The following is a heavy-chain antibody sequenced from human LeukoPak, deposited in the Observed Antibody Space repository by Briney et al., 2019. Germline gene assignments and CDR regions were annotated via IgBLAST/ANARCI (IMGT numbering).Heavy chain of an antibody. CDR2: IKQDGSEK. D-gene: IGHD3-22*01. CDR1: EFTFSRNW. J-gene: IGHJ4*02. V-gene: IGHV3-7*01. CDR3: ARYYDSSGYYYYFDY. Sequence: PGGSLRLSCAASEFTFSRNWMSWVRQAPGKGLEWVANIKQDGSEKYYVDSVKGRFTISRDNAKNLLYLQMNSLRAEDTAVYYCARYYDSSGYYYYFDYWGQGTLVTVSS.